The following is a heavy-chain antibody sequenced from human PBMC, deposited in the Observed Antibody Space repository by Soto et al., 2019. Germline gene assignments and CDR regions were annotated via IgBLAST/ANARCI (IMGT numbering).Heavy chain of an antibody. CDR2: VNAIVSMS. D-gene: IGHD3-10*01. J-gene: IGHJ4*02. CDR3: ATSYGSGYRAFDY. CDR1: GDTFNFYS. Sequence: QVQLVQSGAEVKRPGSSVKVSCKASGDTFNFYSINWVRQAPGLGLEWMGRVNAIVSMSNYAQRFQGRVTMTVDKSTSTAYMELRGLRSEDTAIYYCATSYGSGYRAFDYWVQGALVTVSS. V-gene: IGHV1-69*04.